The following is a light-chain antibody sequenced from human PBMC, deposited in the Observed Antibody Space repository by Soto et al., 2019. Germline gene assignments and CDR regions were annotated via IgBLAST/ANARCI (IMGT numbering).Light chain of an antibody. CDR3: AAWDDNLNGPL. V-gene: IGLV1-44*01. Sequence: QSALTQPPSLSRTPGQRVTISCSGSNSNIERYSVNWYQHFPGTAPKILIYSDDERPSGVPDRFSGSKSGTSASLAISGLQSEDEAQYYCAAWDDNLNGPLFGGGTKLTVL. J-gene: IGLJ3*02. CDR1: NSNIERYS. CDR2: SDD.